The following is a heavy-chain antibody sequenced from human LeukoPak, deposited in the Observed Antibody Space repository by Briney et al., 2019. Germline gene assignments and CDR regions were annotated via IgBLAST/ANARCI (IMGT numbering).Heavy chain of an antibody. CDR2: IRGRGDNT. CDR3: AKDDEGGCSSTSCYKWFDP. V-gene: IGHV3-23*01. J-gene: IGHJ5*02. CDR1: GFTFSSYA. D-gene: IGHD2-2*02. Sequence: GGSLRLSCAASGFTFSSYAMSWVREAPGKGLEWVSSIRGRGDNTYYADSVKGRFTISRDNSKNTLYLQMNSLRAEDTAVYYCAKDDEGGCSSTSCYKWFDPWGQGTLVTVSS.